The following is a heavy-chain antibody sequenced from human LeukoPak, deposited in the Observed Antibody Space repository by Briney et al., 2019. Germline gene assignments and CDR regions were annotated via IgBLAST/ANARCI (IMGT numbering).Heavy chain of an antibody. CDR1: GNSFSNYW. J-gene: IGHJ4*02. Sequence: GESLKISCKGSGNSFSNYWIGWVRQLPGRGLEWMGIIYPGDSDTRYNPSFQGQVTISADKSISTAYLQWCSLKASDTAMYYCARLRRGITMVRGVMGYFDYWGQGTLVTVSS. D-gene: IGHD3-10*01. CDR3: ARLRRGITMVRGVMGYFDY. CDR2: IYPGDSDT. V-gene: IGHV5-51*01.